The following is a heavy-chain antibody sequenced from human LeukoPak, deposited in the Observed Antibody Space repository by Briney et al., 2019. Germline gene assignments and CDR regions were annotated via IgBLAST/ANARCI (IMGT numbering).Heavy chain of an antibody. CDR1: GFTFSSYE. CDR2: ISSSGSTI. D-gene: IGHD5-18*01. V-gene: IGHV3-48*03. Sequence: GGSLRLSCAASGFTFSSYEMNWVRQAPGKGLEWVSYISSSGSTIYYADSVKGRFTISRDNAKNSLYLQMNSLRAEDTAVYYCARDLRLPPHDAFDIWGQGTMVTVSS. J-gene: IGHJ3*02. CDR3: ARDLRLPPHDAFDI.